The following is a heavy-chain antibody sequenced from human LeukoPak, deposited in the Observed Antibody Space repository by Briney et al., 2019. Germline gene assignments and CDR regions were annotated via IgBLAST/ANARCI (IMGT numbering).Heavy chain of an antibody. CDR3: ARGVSTTNFDY. Sequence: GGSPRLSCAASGFTVSSSYMSWVRQAPGKGLEWVSIIYGGGGNTYYADSVKGRFTISRDTSKNTLYLQMNTLRVEDTAVYYCARGVSTTNFDYWGQGTLVTVSS. J-gene: IGHJ4*02. CDR1: GFTVSSSY. CDR2: IYGGGGNT. D-gene: IGHD5/OR15-5a*01. V-gene: IGHV3-66*02.